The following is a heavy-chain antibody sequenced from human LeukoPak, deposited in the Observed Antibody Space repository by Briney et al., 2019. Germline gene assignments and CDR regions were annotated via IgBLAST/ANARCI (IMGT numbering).Heavy chain of an antibody. J-gene: IGHJ4*02. V-gene: IGHV5-51*01. CDR2: IYPGESDT. Sequence: GGSLEISCKGSGYRFTSYWIGGVRQLPGKGLEWMGIIYPGESDTRYSPSFQGQVTISADKSISTAYLQWSGLKASDTAMYYCARLADIVATINYWGQGTLVTVSS. D-gene: IGHD5-12*01. CDR1: GYRFTSYW. CDR3: ARLADIVATINY.